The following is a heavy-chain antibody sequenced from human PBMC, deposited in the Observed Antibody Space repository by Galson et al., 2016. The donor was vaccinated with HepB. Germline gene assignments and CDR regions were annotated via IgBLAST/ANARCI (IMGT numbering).Heavy chain of an antibody. CDR2: VAYDGSSE. J-gene: IGHJ2*01. D-gene: IGHD5-24*01. Sequence: SLRLSCAAAGFTFSSFGMHWVRQAPGKGLEWVAVVAYDGSSEYYADSVKGRFTISRDNSKNTLSLQMNSLRAEDTAVYYCAREQGDNFWYFDLWGRGALVTVSS. CDR1: GFTFSSFG. V-gene: IGHV3-30*03. CDR3: AREQGDNFWYFDL.